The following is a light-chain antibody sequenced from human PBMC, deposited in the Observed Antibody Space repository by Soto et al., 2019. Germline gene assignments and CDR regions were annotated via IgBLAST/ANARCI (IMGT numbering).Light chain of an antibody. V-gene: IGKV1-39*01. J-gene: IGKJ5*01. CDR1: QSISSW. CDR3: QQSYSTPIT. CDR2: DAS. Sequence: DIQMTQTPSTLSASVGDRVTITCRASQSISSWLAWYQQKAGKAPKLLIYDASSLYSGVPSRFSGSGSGTDFTLTISSLQPEDFATYYCQQSYSTPITFGQGTRLEIK.